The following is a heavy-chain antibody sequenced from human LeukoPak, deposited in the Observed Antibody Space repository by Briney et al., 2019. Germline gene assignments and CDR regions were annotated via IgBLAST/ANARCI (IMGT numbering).Heavy chain of an antibody. V-gene: IGHV4-59*08. CDR1: GGSISSYY. J-gene: IGHJ6*03. D-gene: IGHD6-13*01. CDR2: IYYSGST. CDR3: ARVRKSAAAGNYYYYYMDV. Sequence: SETLSLTCTVSGGSISSYYWSWIRQPPGKGLEWIGYIYYSGSTNYNPSLKSRVTISVDTSKNQFSLKLSSVTAADTAVYYCARVRKSAAAGNYYYYYMDVWGKGTRSPSP.